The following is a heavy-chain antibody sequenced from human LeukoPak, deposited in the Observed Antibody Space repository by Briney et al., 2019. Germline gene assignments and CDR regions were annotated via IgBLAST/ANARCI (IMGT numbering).Heavy chain of an antibody. CDR3: AREKGFWDSSYGMDV. CDR1: GGSISSYY. J-gene: IGHJ6*02. Sequence: SETLSLTCTVSGGSISSYYWSWIWQPPGKGLEWIGYIYYSGSTNYNPSLKSRVTISVDTSKNQFSLKLSSVTAADTAVYYCAREKGFWDSSYGMDVWGQGTTVTVSS. D-gene: IGHD3-22*01. CDR2: IYYSGST. V-gene: IGHV4-59*01.